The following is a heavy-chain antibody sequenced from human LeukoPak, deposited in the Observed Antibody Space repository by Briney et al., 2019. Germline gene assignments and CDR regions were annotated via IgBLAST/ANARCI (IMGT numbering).Heavy chain of an antibody. CDR3: AKAGTTVVGIQN. Sequence: GGSLRLSCAASGFTFDDYAMHWVRQAPGGGLEWVSLISGDGGSAYFADSVKGRFTNSRDSSKNSLYLQINSLRPEDIALYYCAKAGTTVVGIQNWGQGTLVTVSS. CDR1: GFTFDDYA. D-gene: IGHD4-23*01. CDR2: ISGDGGSA. J-gene: IGHJ1*01. V-gene: IGHV3-43*02.